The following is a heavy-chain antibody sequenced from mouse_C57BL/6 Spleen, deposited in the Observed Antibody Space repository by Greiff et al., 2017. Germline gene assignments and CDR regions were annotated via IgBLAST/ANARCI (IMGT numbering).Heavy chain of an antibody. D-gene: IGHD1-2*01. CDR3: ARGRRQYYFDY. V-gene: IGHV1-47*01. CDR1: GYTFTTYP. Sequence: VKVVESGAELVKPGASVKMSCKASGYTFTTYPIEWMKQNHGKSLEWIGNFHPYNDDTKYNEKFKGKATLTVEKSSSTVYLELSRLTSDDSAVYYCARGRRQYYFDYWGQGTTLTVAS. CDR2: FHPYNDDT. J-gene: IGHJ2*01.